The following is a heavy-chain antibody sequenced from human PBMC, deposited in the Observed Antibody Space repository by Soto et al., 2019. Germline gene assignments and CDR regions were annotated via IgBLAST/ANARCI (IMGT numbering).Heavy chain of an antibody. CDR3: ARDLSDYIWGSYRPTNWFDP. J-gene: IGHJ5*02. CDR2: ISSSSSYI. Sequence: GGSLRLSRAASGFTFSSYSMNWVRQAPGKGLEWVSSISSSSSYIYYADSVKGRFTISRDNAKNSLYLQMNSLRAEDTAVYYCARDLSDYIWGSYRPTNWFDPWGQGTLVTVSS. V-gene: IGHV3-21*01. D-gene: IGHD3-16*02. CDR1: GFTFSSYS.